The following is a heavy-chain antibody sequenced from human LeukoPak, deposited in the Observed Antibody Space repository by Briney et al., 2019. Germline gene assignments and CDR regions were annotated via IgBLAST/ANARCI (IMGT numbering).Heavy chain of an antibody. CDR2: IYYSGST. D-gene: IGHD6-6*01. J-gene: IGHJ4*02. Sequence: SQTLSLTCTVSGGSISSSSYYWGWIRQPPGKGLEWIGSIYYSGSTYYNPSLKSRVTISVDTSKNQFSLKLSSVTAADTAVYYCARVPLSPAGAARYYFDYWGQGTLVTVSS. CDR1: GGSISSSSYY. V-gene: IGHV4-39*07. CDR3: ARVPLSPAGAARYYFDY.